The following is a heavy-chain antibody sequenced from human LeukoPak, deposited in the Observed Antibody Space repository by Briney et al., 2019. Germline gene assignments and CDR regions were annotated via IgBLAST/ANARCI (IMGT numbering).Heavy chain of an antibody. CDR2: ISGNDGRT. CDR3: AKVNWCSASCADA. V-gene: IGHV3-23*01. J-gene: IGHJ4*02. Sequence: GGSLRLSCAASGFTVSSNYMNWVRQAPGKGLEWVSGISGNDGRTYYAGSVKGRFTISRDNSKNTLSLQMNSLRAEDTAVYYCAKVNWCSASCADAWGQGTLVTVSS. CDR1: GFTVSSNY. D-gene: IGHD2-2*01.